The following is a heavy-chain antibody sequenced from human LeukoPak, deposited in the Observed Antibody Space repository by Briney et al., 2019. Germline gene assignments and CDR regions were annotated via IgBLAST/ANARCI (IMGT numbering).Heavy chain of an antibody. CDR2: MNPNSGNT. Sequence: ASVKVSCKASGYTFTSYDINWVRQATGQGLEWMGWMNPNSGNTGYAQKFQGRVTMTRNTSISTAYMELSSLRSEDTAVYYCARGHSSHGYFDYWGQGTLVTVSS. D-gene: IGHD5-18*01. CDR3: ARGHSSHGYFDY. V-gene: IGHV1-8*01. CDR1: GYTFTSYD. J-gene: IGHJ4*02.